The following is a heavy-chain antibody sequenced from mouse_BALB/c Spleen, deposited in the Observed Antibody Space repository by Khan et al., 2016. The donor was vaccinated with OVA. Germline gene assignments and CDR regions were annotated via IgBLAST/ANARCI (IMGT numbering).Heavy chain of an antibody. CDR3: ARSRWLHSFVMDY. V-gene: IGHV8-12*01. J-gene: IGHJ4*01. Sequence: QVTLKESGPGILQPSQTLSLTCSFSGFSLSSSGMGVSWIRQPSGKGLEWLAHIYWDDDKRYNPSLKSRLTVSKDTSRNQVFLNITSVATAEIATYYSARSRWLHSFVMDYWGQGTSVIVSS. CDR1: GFSLSSSGMG. CDR2: IYWDDDK. D-gene: IGHD2-3*01.